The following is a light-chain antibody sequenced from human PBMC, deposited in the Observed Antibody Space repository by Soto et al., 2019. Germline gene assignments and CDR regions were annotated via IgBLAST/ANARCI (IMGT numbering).Light chain of an antibody. V-gene: IGLV2-14*01. CDR1: SSDVGGYNY. CDR2: DVS. Sequence: QSALTQPASVPGSPGQSITISCTGTSSDVGGYNYVSWYQQHPGKAPKLMIYDVSNRPSGVSNRFSGSKSGNTASLTISGLQAEDEADYYCSSYTSTSTLVVFGGGTKVTVL. CDR3: SSYTSTSTLVV. J-gene: IGLJ2*01.